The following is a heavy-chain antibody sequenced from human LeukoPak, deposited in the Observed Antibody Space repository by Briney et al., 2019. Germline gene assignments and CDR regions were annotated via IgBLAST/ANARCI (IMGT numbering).Heavy chain of an antibody. CDR2: INHSGST. CDR1: GGSFSGYY. D-gene: IGHD6-19*01. CDR3: ARDAGVAVAGAFDI. J-gene: IGHJ3*02. V-gene: IGHV4-34*01. Sequence: SETLCLTCAVYGGSFSGYYWSWVRQPPGKGREWIGEINHSGSTNYNPSLKSRVTISVDTSKNQFSLKLSSVTAADTAVYYCARDAGVAVAGAFDIWGQGTMVTVSS.